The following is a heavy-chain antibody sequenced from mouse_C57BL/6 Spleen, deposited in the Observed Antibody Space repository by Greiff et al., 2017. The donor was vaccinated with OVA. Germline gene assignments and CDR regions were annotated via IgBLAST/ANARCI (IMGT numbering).Heavy chain of an antibody. CDR1: GYTFTSYW. J-gene: IGHJ3*01. D-gene: IGHD2-4*01. CDR3: TRDDYDGNWFAY. V-gene: IGHV1-5*01. CDR2: IYPGNSDT. Sequence: VQLQQSGTVLARPGASVKMSCKTSGYTFTSYWMLWVKQRPGQGLEWIGAIYPGNSDTSYNQKFKGKAKLTAVTSASTAYMELSSLTNEDSAVYDCTRDDYDGNWFAYWGQGTLVTVSA.